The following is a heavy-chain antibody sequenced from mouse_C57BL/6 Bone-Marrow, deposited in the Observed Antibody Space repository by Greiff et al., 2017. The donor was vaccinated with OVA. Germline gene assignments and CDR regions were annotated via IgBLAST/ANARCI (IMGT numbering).Heavy chain of an antibody. CDR2: IDPSDSYT. Sequence: VQLQQPGAELVKPGASVKLSCKASGYTFTSYWMQWVKQRPGQGLEWIGEIDPSDSYTNYNQKFKGKATLTVDTSSSTAYMQLSSLTSEDSAVYYCARMVTGTPDDWGQGTTLTVSS. V-gene: IGHV1-50*01. J-gene: IGHJ2*01. CDR1: GYTFTSYW. CDR3: ARMVTGTPDD. D-gene: IGHD4-1*01.